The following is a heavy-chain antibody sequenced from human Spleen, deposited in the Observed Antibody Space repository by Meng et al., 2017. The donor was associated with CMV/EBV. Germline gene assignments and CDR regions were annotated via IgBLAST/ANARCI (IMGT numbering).Heavy chain of an antibody. Sequence: ASVKVSCKASGYTLTSYYIHWVRQAPGQGLEWMGWINPKSGDTQYAQNFQGRVTMTSNTSIRTAYMELSGLTSDDTAVYYCGREFPRWGLEFDYWGQGTLVTVSS. D-gene: IGHD2-21*02. J-gene: IGHJ4*02. CDR3: GREFPRWGLEFDY. V-gene: IGHV1-2*02. CDR1: GYTLTSYY. CDR2: INPKSGDT.